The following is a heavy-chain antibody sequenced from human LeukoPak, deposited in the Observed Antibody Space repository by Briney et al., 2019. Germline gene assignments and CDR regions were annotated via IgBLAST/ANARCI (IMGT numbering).Heavy chain of an antibody. J-gene: IGHJ4*02. V-gene: IGHV3-30*18. Sequence: PGGSLRLSCAASGFTFSSYGMHWVRQAPGKGLKWVAVISYDGSNKYYADSVKGRFTISRDNSKNTLYLQMNSLRAEDTAVYYCANGITRLDWGQGTLVTVSS. CDR2: ISYDGSNK. D-gene: IGHD1-14*01. CDR3: ANGITRLD. CDR1: GFTFSSYG.